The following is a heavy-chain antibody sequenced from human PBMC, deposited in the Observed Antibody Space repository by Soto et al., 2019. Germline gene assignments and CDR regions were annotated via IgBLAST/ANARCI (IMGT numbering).Heavy chain of an antibody. D-gene: IGHD6-19*01. Sequence: PGGSLRLSCAGSGFTFSSYAMSWVRQAPGKGLEGVSVISGSGGSTYYAGSVKGRFTISRDNSKNTLYLQMNSLRAEDTAVYYCAKMSGRVAVAARGFDPWGQGTLVTVSS. CDR2: ISGSGGST. J-gene: IGHJ5*02. V-gene: IGHV3-23*01. CDR1: GFTFSSYA. CDR3: AKMSGRVAVAARGFDP.